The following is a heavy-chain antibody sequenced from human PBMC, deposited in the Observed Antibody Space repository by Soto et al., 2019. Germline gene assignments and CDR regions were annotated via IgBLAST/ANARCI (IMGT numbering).Heavy chain of an antibody. CDR1: DFSLSTTGVG. D-gene: IGHD6-19*01. J-gene: IGHJ4*02. CDR2: IYWNDDK. V-gene: IGHV2-5*01. CDR3: AHRPSGWYLFDY. Sequence: QITLKESGPTLVKPTQTLTVTCTFSDFSLSTTGVGVAWIRQPPGKALEWLALIYWNDDKRYSPSLKARLTITKDTSKNQVVLTMTNMDPVDTATYYCAHRPSGWYLFDYWGQGTLVTVSS.